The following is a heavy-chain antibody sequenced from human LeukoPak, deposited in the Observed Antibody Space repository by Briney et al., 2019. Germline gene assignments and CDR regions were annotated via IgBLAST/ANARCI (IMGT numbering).Heavy chain of an antibody. Sequence: SETLSLTCTVSDASISSNYWSWIRQPPGKGLEWIGYIYYSGSTNYNPSLKSRVTISVDTSKNQFSLKLSSVTAADTAVYYCARDLTDYWGQGTLVTVSS. V-gene: IGHV4-59*01. CDR2: IYYSGST. CDR3: ARDLTDY. CDR1: DASISSNY. J-gene: IGHJ4*02.